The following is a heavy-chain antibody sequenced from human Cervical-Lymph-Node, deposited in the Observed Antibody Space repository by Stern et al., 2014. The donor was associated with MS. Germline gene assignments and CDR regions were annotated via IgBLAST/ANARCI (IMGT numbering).Heavy chain of an antibody. CDR1: GFAFSTYG. Sequence: QVQLVESGGGVVQPGRSLILSCSPSGFAFSTYGMHWVRQAPGKGLEWVALISFDGAKTYYADSVKGRFTISRDNPKNTLYLQMKSLRGEDTAVYYCARGSDWYPLDYWGQGTLVTVSS. CDR2: ISFDGAKT. CDR3: ARGSDWYPLDY. D-gene: IGHD6-19*01. J-gene: IGHJ4*02. V-gene: IGHV3-30*03.